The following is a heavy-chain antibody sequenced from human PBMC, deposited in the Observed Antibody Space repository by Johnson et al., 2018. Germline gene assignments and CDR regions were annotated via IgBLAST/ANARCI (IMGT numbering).Heavy chain of an antibody. CDR1: GFTFSNYW. J-gene: IGHJ3*02. D-gene: IGHD1-26*01. CDR3: ARDNGYSTPFDT. V-gene: IGHV3-74*01. CDR2: ITSDGSNT. Sequence: EVQLVESGGTLVQPGGSLRLSCAASGFTFSNYWIHWVRQAPGEGLVWVSRITSDGSNTDYAGSVKGRFTLSRDNARNMVYLQMNSLRVEDTAVYYCARDNGYSTPFDTWGQGTMVTISS.